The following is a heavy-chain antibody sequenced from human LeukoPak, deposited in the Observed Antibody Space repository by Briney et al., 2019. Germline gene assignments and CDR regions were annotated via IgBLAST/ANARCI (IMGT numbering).Heavy chain of an antibody. J-gene: IGHJ3*02. CDR2: IWYDGSNK. V-gene: IGHV3-33*01. CDR1: GFTLSSYG. D-gene: IGHD2-15*01. CDR3: ARVLCSGGTCLDAFDI. Sequence: GGSLRLSCVASGFTLSSYGMYWVRQPPGKGLEWVAVIWYDGSNKYYADSVKGRFTISRDNSKNTLYLQMNSLRAEDTAVYYFARVLCSGGTCLDAFDIWGQGTMVTVSS.